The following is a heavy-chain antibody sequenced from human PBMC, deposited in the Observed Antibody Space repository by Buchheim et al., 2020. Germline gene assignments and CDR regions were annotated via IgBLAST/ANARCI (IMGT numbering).Heavy chain of an antibody. V-gene: IGHV4-39*01. Sequence: QLPLQESGPGLVKPSETLSLTCTVSGGSIRSSSYYWGWIRQPPGKGLEWFGSIYYSGSTYYNPSLKSRVTISVDTSQNQFSLKRSSVTAADTAVYYGAGQGASFPNWFDPGGQGTL. CDR1: GGSIRSSSYY. D-gene: IGHD3-16*01. J-gene: IGHJ5*02. CDR2: IYYSGST. CDR3: AGQGASFPNWFDP.